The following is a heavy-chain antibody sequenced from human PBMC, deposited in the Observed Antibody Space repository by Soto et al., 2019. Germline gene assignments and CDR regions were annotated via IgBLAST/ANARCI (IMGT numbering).Heavy chain of an antibody. V-gene: IGHV1-3*01. CDR1: GYTFSNYA. CDR2: INAGNGNT. D-gene: IGHD3-9*01. Sequence: ASVKVSCKASGYTFSNYAIHWVRQAPGQRLEWMAWINAGNGNTKYSQKFQGRVTITRDTSASTAYMELSSLRSEDTAVYYCARDHYDILTGYYLSYFDYWGQGTPVTV. J-gene: IGHJ4*02. CDR3: ARDHYDILTGYYLSYFDY.